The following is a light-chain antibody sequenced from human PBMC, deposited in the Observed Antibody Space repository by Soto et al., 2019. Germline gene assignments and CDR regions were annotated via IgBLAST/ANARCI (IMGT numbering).Light chain of an antibody. CDR1: QGISSY. CDR3: QQLNSYPLT. Sequence: DIQLTQSPSFLSASVGDIVTITCRASQGISSYLAWYQQKPGKAPQLIIYSASTLQTGVPSRFSGGGSGTEFTLTISTLQPEDVATYYCQQLNSYPLTFAGGTKVDIK. CDR2: SAS. V-gene: IGKV1-9*01. J-gene: IGKJ4*01.